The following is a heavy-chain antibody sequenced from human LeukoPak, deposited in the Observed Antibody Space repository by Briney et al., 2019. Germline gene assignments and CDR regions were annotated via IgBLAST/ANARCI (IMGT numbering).Heavy chain of an antibody. CDR1: GFTFSSYA. D-gene: IGHD3-10*01. J-gene: IGHJ4*02. CDR3: AKGGSMVRGLYYFDY. CDR2: ISGSGGST. V-gene: IGHV3-23*01. Sequence: PGGSLRLSCAASGFTFSSYAVSWVRQAPGKGLEWVSAISGSGGSTYYADSVKGRFTISRDNSKNTLYLQMNSLRAEDTAVYYCAKGGSMVRGLYYFDYWGQGTLVTVSS.